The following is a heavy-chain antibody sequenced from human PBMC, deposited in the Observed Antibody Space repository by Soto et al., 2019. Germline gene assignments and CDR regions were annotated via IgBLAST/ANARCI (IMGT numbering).Heavy chain of an antibody. CDR3: ARSRDVGVVVTAPTREDLYYGMDV. Sequence: QVQLVQSGAEVKKPGSSVKVSCKASGGTFSSYAISWVRQAPGQGLEWMGGIIPTFDTATYAQKFQGRVSLPADESTSTAHRELSNVRSEDTAVYYWARSRDVGVVVTAPTREDLYYGMDVWGQGTTVTVSS. CDR1: GGTFSSYA. CDR2: IIPTFDTA. J-gene: IGHJ6*02. V-gene: IGHV1-69*01. D-gene: IGHD2-21*02.